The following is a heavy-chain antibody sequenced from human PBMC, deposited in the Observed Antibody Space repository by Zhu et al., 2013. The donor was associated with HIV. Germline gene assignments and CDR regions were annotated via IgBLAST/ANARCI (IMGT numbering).Heavy chain of an antibody. CDR1: GYTFTNNY. CDR3: ARDGRYSSSFYDAFDL. CDR2: INPSGGGT. V-gene: IGHV1-46*01. J-gene: IGHJ3*01. Sequence: QVQLVQSGAEVKKPGASVKVSCKTSGYTFTNNYIHWVRQAPGQGLEWMGIINPSGGGTSYAQKFQGRVTMTSDTSTSTVYMDFSSLRSEDTAVYYCARDGRYSSSFYDAFDLWSQGTMVTVSS. D-gene: IGHD6-13*01.